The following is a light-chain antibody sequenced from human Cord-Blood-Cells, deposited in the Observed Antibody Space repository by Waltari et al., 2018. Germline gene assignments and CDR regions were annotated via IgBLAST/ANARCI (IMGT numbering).Light chain of an antibody. CDR1: QSLLHSNGYNY. CDR2: LGA. CDR3: MQALQTPYT. J-gene: IGKJ2*01. Sequence: DIVMTQSPLYLPVSPGEPASISRRSTQSLLHSNGYNYLDWYLQKPGQSPQLLIYLGANRASGVPDRFSGSGSGTDFTLKISRVEAEDVGVYYCMQALQTPYTFGQGTKLEIK. V-gene: IGKV2-28*01.